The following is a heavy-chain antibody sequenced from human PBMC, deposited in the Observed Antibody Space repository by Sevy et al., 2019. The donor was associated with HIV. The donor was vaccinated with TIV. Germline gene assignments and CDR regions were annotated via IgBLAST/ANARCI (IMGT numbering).Heavy chain of an antibody. V-gene: IGHV3-48*02. CDR2: ISSSSSTI. D-gene: IGHD6-13*01. Sequence: LSLTCAASGFTFSSYSMNWVRQAPGKGLEWVSYISSSSSTIYYADSVKGRFTISRDNAKNSLYLQMNSLRDEDTAVYYCARDDGIAAAAVSFDYWGQGTLVTVSS. CDR3: ARDDGIAAAAVSFDY. CDR1: GFTFSSYS. J-gene: IGHJ4*02.